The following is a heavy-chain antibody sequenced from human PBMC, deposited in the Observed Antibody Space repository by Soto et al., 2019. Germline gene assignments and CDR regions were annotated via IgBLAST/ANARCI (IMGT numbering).Heavy chain of an antibody. J-gene: IGHJ6*02. CDR1: GFTFSSYG. V-gene: IGHV3-33*01. CDR3: ARGQAYSSGWYNYYYYGMDV. Sequence: QVQLVESGGGVVQPGRSLRLSCAASGFTFSSYGMHWVRQTPGKGLEWVAVIWYDGSNKYYADSVKGRFTISRDNSKNTLYLQMNSLRAEDTAVYYCARGQAYSSGWYNYYYYGMDVWGQGTKVTVSS. D-gene: IGHD6-19*01. CDR2: IWYDGSNK.